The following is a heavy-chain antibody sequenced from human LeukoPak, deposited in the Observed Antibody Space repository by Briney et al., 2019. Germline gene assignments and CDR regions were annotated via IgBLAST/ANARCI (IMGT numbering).Heavy chain of an antibody. Sequence: ASETLSLTCTVSGGSISTYYWSWIRQPPGKGLEWIGYIYYTGSTNYNPSLKSRVSISVDTSKNQFSLKLSSVTAADTAVYYCARHDSSSWSVFDYWGQGTLVTVSS. J-gene: IGHJ4*02. D-gene: IGHD6-13*01. CDR3: ARHDSSSWSVFDY. CDR2: IYYTGST. CDR1: GGSISTYY. V-gene: IGHV4-59*08.